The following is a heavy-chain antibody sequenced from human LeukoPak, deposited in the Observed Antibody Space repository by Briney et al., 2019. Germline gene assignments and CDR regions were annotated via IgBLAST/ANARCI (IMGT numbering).Heavy chain of an antibody. V-gene: IGHV2-5*02. CDR1: GFSLSTSGVG. D-gene: IGHD3-3*01. Sequence: SGPTLVNPTQTLTLTCTFSGFSLSTSGVGVGWIRQPPGKALEWLALIYWDDDKRYSPSLKSRLTITKDTSKNQVVLTMTNMDPVDTATYYCAHIGSGYYADAIYFDYWGQGTLVTVSS. CDR3: AHIGSGYYADAIYFDY. CDR2: IYWDDDK. J-gene: IGHJ4*02.